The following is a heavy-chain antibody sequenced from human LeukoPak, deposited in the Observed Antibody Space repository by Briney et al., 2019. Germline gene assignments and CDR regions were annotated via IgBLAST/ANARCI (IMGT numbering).Heavy chain of an antibody. Sequence: PSETLSLTCTVSGGSISSYYWSWIRQPPGNGLEWIGYIYYSGSTNYNPSLKSRVTMSVDTSTNQFSLKLSSVTAADTAVYYCARHIIAVAGSDAFDIWGQGTMVTVSS. V-gene: IGHV4-59*08. J-gene: IGHJ3*02. D-gene: IGHD6-19*01. CDR2: IYYSGST. CDR3: ARHIIAVAGSDAFDI. CDR1: GGSISSYY.